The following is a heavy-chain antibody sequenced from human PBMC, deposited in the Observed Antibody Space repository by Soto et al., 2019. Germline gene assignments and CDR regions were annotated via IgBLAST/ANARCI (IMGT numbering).Heavy chain of an antibody. J-gene: IGHJ3*01. D-gene: IGHD5-12*01. CDR3: AMSAGYGGAFDV. Sequence: QLVESGGALAQPGGSLRLSCVGSGFTFSIYALTWVRQAPGKGLEWVSLITNNGDTTFFGDSVKGRFSISRDNSKNTLYLQLESLRAEDTAVYYCAMSAGYGGAFDVWGQGTMVAVSS. CDR2: ITNNGDTT. CDR1: GFTFSIYA. V-gene: IGHV3-23*04.